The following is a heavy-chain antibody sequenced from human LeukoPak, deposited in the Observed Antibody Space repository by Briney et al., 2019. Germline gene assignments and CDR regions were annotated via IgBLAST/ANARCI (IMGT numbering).Heavy chain of an antibody. D-gene: IGHD6-13*01. V-gene: IGHV1-18*01. J-gene: IGHJ4*02. CDR3: ARIWAEFQLVCDL. Sequence: ASVKVSCKASGYTFTSYLISWVRQVPGQGLEWMGWISGHNGNTDYAQKFKDRVTLTTDTSTSTAYMELGSLTSDDTAVYYCARIWAEFQLVCDLWGQGTLVTVSP. CDR2: ISGHNGNT. CDR1: GYTFTSYL.